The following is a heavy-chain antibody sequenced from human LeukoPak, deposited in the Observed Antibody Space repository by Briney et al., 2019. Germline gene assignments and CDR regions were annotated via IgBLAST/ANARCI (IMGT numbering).Heavy chain of an antibody. D-gene: IGHD4-17*01. Sequence: SVKVSCTASGYTFTGYYMHWVRQAPGQGLEWMGGIIPIFGTANYAQKFQGRVTITADESTSTAYMELSSLRSEDTAVYYCASPEAYGDYSAFDIWGQGTMVTVSS. CDR2: IIPIFGTA. CDR3: ASPEAYGDYSAFDI. V-gene: IGHV1-69*13. CDR1: GYTFTGYY. J-gene: IGHJ3*02.